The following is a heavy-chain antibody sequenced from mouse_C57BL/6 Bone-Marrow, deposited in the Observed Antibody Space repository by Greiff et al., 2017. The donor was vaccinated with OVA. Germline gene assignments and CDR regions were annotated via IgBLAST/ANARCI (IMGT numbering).Heavy chain of an antibody. V-gene: IGHV1-81*01. J-gene: IGHJ4*01. CDR3: ARGATVINFYYYAMDY. Sequence: QVHVKQSGAELARPGASVTLSCKASGYTFTSYGISWVKQRTGQGLEWIGEIYPRSGNTYYNEKFKGKATLTADKSSSTAYMELRSLTSEDSAVYFCARGATVINFYYYAMDYWGQGTSVTVSS. D-gene: IGHD1-1*01. CDR1: GYTFTSYG. CDR2: IYPRSGNT.